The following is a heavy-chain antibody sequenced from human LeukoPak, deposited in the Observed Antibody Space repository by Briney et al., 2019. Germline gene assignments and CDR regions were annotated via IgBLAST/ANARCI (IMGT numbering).Heavy chain of an antibody. V-gene: IGHV3-7*05. CDR3: ARGGTIHWVEDY. CDR2: IKTDGSEK. J-gene: IGHJ4*02. Sequence: PGGSLRLSCAASGFTFSSYEMNWVRQAPGKGLEWVGNIKTDGSEKYYVNSVKGRFTISRDNGKNSVYLQMNSLRPEDTAVYYCARGGTIHWVEDYWGQGTLVTVSS. D-gene: IGHD2-21*01. CDR1: GFTFSSYE.